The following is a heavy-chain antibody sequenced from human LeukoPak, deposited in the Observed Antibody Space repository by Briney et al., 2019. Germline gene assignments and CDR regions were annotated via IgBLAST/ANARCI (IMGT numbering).Heavy chain of an antibody. D-gene: IGHD5-24*01. CDR3: ASQMSTTGGLDF. CDR2: TKNRANSYTT. J-gene: IGHJ4*02. Sequence: GGSLRLSRAASGFIFSDHCMDWVRQAPGKGLEWVGRTKNRANSYTTQYAASVEGRFTISRDDSKNSLYLQMNSLKTEDTAVYYCASQMSTTGGLDFWGQGTLVTVSS. V-gene: IGHV3-72*01. CDR1: GFIFSDHC.